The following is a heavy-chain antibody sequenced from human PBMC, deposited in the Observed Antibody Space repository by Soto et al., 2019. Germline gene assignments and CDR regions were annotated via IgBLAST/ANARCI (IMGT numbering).Heavy chain of an antibody. CDR1: SDSISSYY. V-gene: IGHV4-59*01. J-gene: IGHJ4*02. CDR2: ISYSGSN. Sequence: PWETLSLTCTVSSDSISSYYWSWIRQPPGKRLEWIGYISYSGSNDYNPSLKSRVTISGDTSKNQFSLKVSSVTAADTAVYYCARGTSWQLPFDYWGQGTLVTVSS. CDR3: ARGTSWQLPFDY. D-gene: IGHD6-13*01.